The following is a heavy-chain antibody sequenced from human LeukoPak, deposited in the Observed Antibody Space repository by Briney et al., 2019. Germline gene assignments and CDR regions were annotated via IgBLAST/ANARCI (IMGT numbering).Heavy chain of an antibody. CDR3: SRIAVAGLYFDY. J-gene: IGHJ4*02. CDR1: VFTFSSYA. CDR2: ISYDGSNK. V-gene: IGHV3-30*04. D-gene: IGHD6-19*01. Sequence: GGSLRLSCAASVFTFSSYAMHWVRQAPGKGLEWVAVISYDGSNKYYADSVKGRFTISRDNSKNTLYLQMNSLRAEDTAVYYCSRIAVAGLYFDYWGQGTLVTVSS.